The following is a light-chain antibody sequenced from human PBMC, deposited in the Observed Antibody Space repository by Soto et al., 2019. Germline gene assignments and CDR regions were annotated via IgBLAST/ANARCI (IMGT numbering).Light chain of an antibody. CDR1: QAFGNW. J-gene: IGKJ3*01. CDR2: TAS. V-gene: IGKV1-12*01. Sequence: DIQMTQSPSSVSASVGDRVTITCRASQAFGNWLAWYQLKPGNAPKLLMSTASTLHSGVPSRFSGGRSGTDFTLTISSLQPEDFATYYCQQTYSFPFTFGPGTTVDI. CDR3: QQTYSFPFT.